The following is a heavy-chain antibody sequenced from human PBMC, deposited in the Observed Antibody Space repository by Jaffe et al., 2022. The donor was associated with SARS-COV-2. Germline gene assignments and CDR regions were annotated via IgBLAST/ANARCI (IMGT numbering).Heavy chain of an antibody. V-gene: IGHV6-1*01. Sequence: QVQLRQSGPGLVKPSQTLSVTCAISGDSVSSNSAAWSWIRQSPSRGLEWLGRAYYRSKWSYDYAVSVKSRLIINVDTSKNQLSLLLNSVTPEDTAVYYCTRGDCSGGICYRDQWGQGTLVTVSS. CDR2: AYYRSKWSY. J-gene: IGHJ4*02. D-gene: IGHD2-15*01. CDR3: TRGDCSGGICYRDQ. CDR1: GDSVSSNSAA.